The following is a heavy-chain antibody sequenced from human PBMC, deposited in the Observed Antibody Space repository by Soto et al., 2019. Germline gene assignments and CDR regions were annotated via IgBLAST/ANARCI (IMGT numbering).Heavy chain of an antibody. CDR2: IIPILGIA. D-gene: IGHD6-13*01. Sequence: QVQLVQSGAEVKKPGSSVKVSCKASGGTFSSYTISWVRQAPGQGLEWMGRIIPILGIANYAQKFQGRVTITAXXAXSXXYMELSSLRSEDTAVYYCALRTGYSSSQDGGYFQHWGQGTLVTVSS. J-gene: IGHJ1*01. V-gene: IGHV1-69*02. CDR3: ALRTGYSSSQDGGYFQH. CDR1: GGTFSSYT.